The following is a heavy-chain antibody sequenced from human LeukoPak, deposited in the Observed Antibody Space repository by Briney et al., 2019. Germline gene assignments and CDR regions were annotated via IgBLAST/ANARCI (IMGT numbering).Heavy chain of an antibody. J-gene: IGHJ3*02. CDR1: GGSIIISGHY. CDR2: MYHSGRT. D-gene: IGHD1-26*01. V-gene: IGHV4-39*01. CDR3: ARRKATEEGGVFDI. Sequence: TSETLSLTCTVSGGSIIISGHYWDWIRQSPGKGLEWISSMYHSGRTYHSPSLRSRLTTSVDTSKNQFFLKLGSVTATDTAIYYCARRKATEEGGVFDIWGVGTMVTVSS.